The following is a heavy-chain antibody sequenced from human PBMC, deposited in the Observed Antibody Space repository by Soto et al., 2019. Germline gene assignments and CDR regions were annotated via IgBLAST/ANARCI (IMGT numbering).Heavy chain of an antibody. J-gene: IGHJ4*02. V-gene: IGHV4-59*02. D-gene: IGHD1-20*01. CDR1: GGSVTSYR. CDR3: ARGDPSNWSSDY. Sequence: QVQLQESGPGLVKPSETLSLTCTVSGGSVTSYRWSWIRQPPGKGLEWIGYVYDSGSTRYNPSLKSRVPISVDTSKNQFSLKLSPVTDADTAVYYCARGDPSNWSSDYWGQGTLVTISS. CDR2: VYDSGST.